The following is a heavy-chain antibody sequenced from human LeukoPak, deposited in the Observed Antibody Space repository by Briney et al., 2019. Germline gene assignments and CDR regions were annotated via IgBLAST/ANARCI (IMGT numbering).Heavy chain of an antibody. CDR2: IYYSGST. J-gene: IGHJ4*02. D-gene: IGHD5-12*01. CDR1: GGSISSYY. Sequence: PSETLSLNCTVSGGSISSYYWSWIRQPPGKGLEWIGYIYYSGSTNYNPSLKSRVTISVDTPKNQFSLKLSSVTAADTAVYYCARDRGYSGYDLADYYFDYWGQGTLVTVSS. V-gene: IGHV4-59*12. CDR3: ARDRGYSGYDLADYYFDY.